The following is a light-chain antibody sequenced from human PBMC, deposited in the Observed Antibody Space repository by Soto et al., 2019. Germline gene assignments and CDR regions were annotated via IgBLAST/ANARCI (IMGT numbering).Light chain of an antibody. CDR3: SSYTGSSTHV. Sequence: QSALTQPASVSGSPGQSITISCTGTVSDVGNYKFVSWFQQHPGKAPKLMIYEVAHRPSGVSNRFSGSKPGNTASLIIAGLQADDEADYYCSSYTGSSTHVFGTGTKLTGL. CDR2: EVA. CDR1: VSDVGNYKF. J-gene: IGLJ1*01. V-gene: IGLV2-14*01.